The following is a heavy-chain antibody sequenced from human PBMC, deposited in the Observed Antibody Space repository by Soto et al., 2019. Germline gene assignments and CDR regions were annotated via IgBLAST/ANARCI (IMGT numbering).Heavy chain of an antibody. D-gene: IGHD1-26*01. J-gene: IGHJ6*02. CDR3: ARGGRVGASPLYYGMDV. Sequence: GASVKVSCKASGGTFSSYAISWVRQAPGQGLEWMGGIIPIFGTANYAQKFQGRVTITADESTSTAYMELSSLRSEDTAVYYCARGGRVGASPLYYGMDVWGQGTTVTVSS. CDR1: GGTFSSYA. V-gene: IGHV1-69*13. CDR2: IIPIFGTA.